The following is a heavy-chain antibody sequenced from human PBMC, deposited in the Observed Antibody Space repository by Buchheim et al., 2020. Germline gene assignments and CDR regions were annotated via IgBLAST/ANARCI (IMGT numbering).Heavy chain of an antibody. Sequence: EVQLLESGGGLVQPGGSLRLSCAASGFTFSSYAMSWVRQAPGKGLEWVSAISGSGGSTYYADSVKGRFTISRDNSQNTLYLQMNSLRAEDTAVYYCAKDGGCSGGSCYAEDYYYGMDVWGQGTT. CDR3: AKDGGCSGGSCYAEDYYYGMDV. CDR2: ISGSGGST. D-gene: IGHD2-15*01. CDR1: GFTFSSYA. J-gene: IGHJ6*02. V-gene: IGHV3-23*01.